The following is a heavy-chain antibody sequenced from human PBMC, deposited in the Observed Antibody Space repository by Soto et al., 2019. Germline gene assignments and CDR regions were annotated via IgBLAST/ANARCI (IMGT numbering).Heavy chain of an antibody. CDR2: INPSVGST. Sequence: QVQLVQSGAEVRKPGASVKVSCKASGYTFTTYNMHWLRQAPGQGLEWMGVINPSVGSTSYAQKFQGRVTMTRDTSTSTVYMELSSLRSEDTAVYYCARAGAGHFDSWGQVTLVTVSS. J-gene: IGHJ4*02. V-gene: IGHV1-46*01. CDR1: GYTFTTYN. D-gene: IGHD3-10*01. CDR3: ARAGAGHFDS.